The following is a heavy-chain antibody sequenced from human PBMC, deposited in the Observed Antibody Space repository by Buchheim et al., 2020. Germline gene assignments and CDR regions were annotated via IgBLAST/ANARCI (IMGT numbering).Heavy chain of an antibody. V-gene: IGHV4-34*01. CDR2: INHSGST. Sequence: QVQLQQWGAGLLKPSETLSLTCAVYGGSFSGYYWSWIRQPPGKGLEWIGEINHSGSTNYNPSLKSRVTISVDTSTNQFSLKLSSVTAADTAVYYCARGRLLRRYCSGGSCADNDYWGQGTL. CDR1: GGSFSGYY. D-gene: IGHD2-15*01. J-gene: IGHJ4*02. CDR3: ARGRLLRRYCSGGSCADNDY.